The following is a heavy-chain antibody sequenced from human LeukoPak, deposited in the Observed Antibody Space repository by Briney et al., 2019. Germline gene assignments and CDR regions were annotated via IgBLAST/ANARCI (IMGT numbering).Heavy chain of an antibody. CDR2: ICPGGTIT. CDR3: VRDFRSADY. J-gene: IGHJ4*02. CDR1: GFTFSNYC. Sequence: PGGSLRLSCTASGFTFSNYCMHWVRQTPGKGLIWVSRICPGGTITNYAGSVKGRFTISRDDAKNMMFLQMNSLRADDTAVYYCVRDFRSADYWGQGILVTVSS. V-gene: IGHV3-74*01.